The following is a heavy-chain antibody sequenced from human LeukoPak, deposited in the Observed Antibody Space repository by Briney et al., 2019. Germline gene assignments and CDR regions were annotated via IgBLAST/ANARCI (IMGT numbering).Heavy chain of an antibody. V-gene: IGHV4-34*01. CDR3: ARGMPYYFDY. CDR2: INHSGST. D-gene: IGHD2-2*01. J-gene: IGHJ4*02. CDR1: GGSFSGYY. Sequence: PSETLSLTCAVYGGSFSGYYWSWIRQPPGKGLEWIGEINHSGSTNYNPSLKSRVTISIGTSKNQFSLRLNSVTAADTAVYYCARGMPYYFDYWGQGTLVTVS.